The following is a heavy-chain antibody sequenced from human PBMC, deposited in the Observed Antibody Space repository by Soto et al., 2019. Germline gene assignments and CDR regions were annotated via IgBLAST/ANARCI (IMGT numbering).Heavy chain of an antibody. CDR2: VSAGGDMT. CDR1: GFTFSSYA. J-gene: IGHJ6*02. Sequence: GGSLRLSCGASGFTFSSYAMSWGRQAPGKGLEWVSSVSAGGDMTYYSDSVKGRFTISRDNSNNALFLQMNSLRIEDTALYYCARGDRGGSGSPASYYYAGLDVWGQGTTVTVSS. CDR3: ARGDRGGSGSPASYYYAGLDV. V-gene: IGHV3-23*01. D-gene: IGHD3-10*01.